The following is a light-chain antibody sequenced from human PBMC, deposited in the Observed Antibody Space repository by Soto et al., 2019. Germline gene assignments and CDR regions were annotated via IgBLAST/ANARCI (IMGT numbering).Light chain of an antibody. J-gene: IGKJ1*01. CDR1: QSISNNY. CDR3: QRRSNWSTT. Sequence: IVLTQSPGTLSLSPGERATLSCRASQSISNNYLAWYQQTPGQAPRLLIYGASSRATGIPARFSGSGSGTEFTLAISSLQSEDFAVYYCQRRSNWSTTFGRGTKVDIK. V-gene: IGKV3D-20*02. CDR2: GAS.